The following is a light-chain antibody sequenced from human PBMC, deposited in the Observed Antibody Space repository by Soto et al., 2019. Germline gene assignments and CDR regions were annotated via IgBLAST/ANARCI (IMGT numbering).Light chain of an antibody. V-gene: IGKV1-39*01. Sequence: IQMTQSPSSLSASVGDRVTLTCRASQTIATYLNWYQQKPGQVPEVLIYGASRLHVGVPSRFNGSGYGTDFTLTINNLQPEDFAIYYCQQFYYYPHTFGQGTKLEVK. CDR3: QQFYYYPHT. J-gene: IGKJ2*01. CDR2: GAS. CDR1: QTIATY.